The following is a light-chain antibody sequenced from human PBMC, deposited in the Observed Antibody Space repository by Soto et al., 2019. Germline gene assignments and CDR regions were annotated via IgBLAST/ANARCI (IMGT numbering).Light chain of an antibody. Sequence: EIVLTQSPATLSLSPGERATLSCGASQRVSSNYLAWHQQKPGLAPRLLIYDASSRATGIPDRFSGSGSGTDFTLTISRLEPEDFAVYYCQQYGSSPHTFGGGTKVEIK. V-gene: IGKV3D-20*01. CDR2: DAS. CDR1: QRVSSNY. J-gene: IGKJ4*01. CDR3: QQYGSSPHT.